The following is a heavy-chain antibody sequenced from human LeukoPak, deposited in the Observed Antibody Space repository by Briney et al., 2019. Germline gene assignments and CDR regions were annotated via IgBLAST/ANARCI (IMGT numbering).Heavy chain of an antibody. CDR3: ARESHAANQPLDY. CDR1: GFTFSSYA. V-gene: IGHV3-23*01. Sequence: GGSLRLSCAASGFTFSSYAMSWVRQAPGKGLEWVSAISGSGGSTYYADSVKGRFTISRDNAKNTLYLQMNSLRAEDTAVYYCARESHAANQPLDYWGQGTLVTVSS. D-gene: IGHD5-18*01. CDR2: ISGSGGST. J-gene: IGHJ4*02.